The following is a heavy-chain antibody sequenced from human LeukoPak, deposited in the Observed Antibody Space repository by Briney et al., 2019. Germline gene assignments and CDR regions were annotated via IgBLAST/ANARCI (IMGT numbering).Heavy chain of an antibody. V-gene: IGHV1-69*04. CDR2: IIPILGIA. CDR3: ALAARPVYGMDV. D-gene: IGHD6-6*01. J-gene: IGHJ6*02. CDR1: GGTFSSYA. Sequence: GSSVKVSCKASGGTFSSYAISWVRQAPGQGLEWMGRIIPILGIANYAQKFQVRVTITADKSTSTAYMELSSLRSEDTAVYYCALAARPVYGMDVWGQGTTVTVSS.